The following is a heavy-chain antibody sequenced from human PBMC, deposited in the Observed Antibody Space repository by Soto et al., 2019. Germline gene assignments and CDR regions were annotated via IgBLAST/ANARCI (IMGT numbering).Heavy chain of an antibody. Sequence: SETLSLTCAVSGGSISSSNWWSWVRQPPGKGLEWIGEIYHSGSTNYNPSLKSRVTISVDTSKNQFSLKLSSVTAADTAVYYCARESGIAAAGLDYWGQGTLVTVSS. CDR1: GGSISSSNW. CDR2: IYHSGST. D-gene: IGHD6-13*01. V-gene: IGHV4-4*02. J-gene: IGHJ4*02. CDR3: ARESGIAAAGLDY.